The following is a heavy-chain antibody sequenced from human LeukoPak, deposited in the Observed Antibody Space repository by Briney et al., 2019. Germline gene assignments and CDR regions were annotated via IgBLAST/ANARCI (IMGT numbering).Heavy chain of an antibody. J-gene: IGHJ6*03. V-gene: IGHV4-59*01. CDR2: IYYSGST. CDR1: GGSISSYY. CDR3: AREVPGYSYGYYYYYMDV. D-gene: IGHD5-18*01. Sequence: PSETLSLTCTVSGGSISSYYWSWIRQPPGKGLEWLGYIYYSGSTNYNPSLKSRVTISVDTSKNQFSLKLSSVNAADTAVYYCAREVPGYSYGYYYYYMDVWGKGTTVTVSS.